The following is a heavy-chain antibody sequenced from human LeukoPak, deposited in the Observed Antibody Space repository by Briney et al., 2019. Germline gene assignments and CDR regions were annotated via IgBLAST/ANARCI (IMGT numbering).Heavy chain of an antibody. Sequence: PGGSLGLSCTASGISFSNAWMSWVRQAPGRGLEWVGRIKGKTDGETTDYAAPVKGRFTISRDDSKNTVYLQMNSLKTEDTAVYYCTTDYGEYCSGTTCYKGSWGQGTLVTVSS. CDR1: GISFSNAW. CDR2: IKGKTDGETT. V-gene: IGHV3-15*01. D-gene: IGHD2-2*02. CDR3: TTDYGEYCSGTTCYKGS. J-gene: IGHJ5*02.